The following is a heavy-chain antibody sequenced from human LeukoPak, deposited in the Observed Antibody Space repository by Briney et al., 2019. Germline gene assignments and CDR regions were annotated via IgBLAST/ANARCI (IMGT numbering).Heavy chain of an antibody. CDR2: INHSGST. CDR1: GGSFSGYY. CDR3: AGRVLAAAGTGRRYSWFDP. D-gene: IGHD6-13*01. J-gene: IGHJ5*02. V-gene: IGHV4-34*01. Sequence: PSETLSLTCAVYGGSFSGYYWSWIRQPPGKGLEWIGEINHSGSTNYNPSLKSRVTISVDTSKNQFSLKLSSVTAADTAVYYCAGRVLAAAGTGRRYSWFDPWGQGTLVTVSS.